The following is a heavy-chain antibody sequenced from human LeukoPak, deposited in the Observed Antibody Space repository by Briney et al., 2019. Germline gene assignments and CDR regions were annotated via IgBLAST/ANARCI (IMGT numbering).Heavy chain of an antibody. Sequence: SETLSLTCTVSGGSISSGGYYWSWIRQPPGKGLEWIGYIYYSGSTYYNPSLKSRVTISVDTSKNQFSLKLSSVTAADTAVYYCAREGVTGYSTWGQGTLVTVSS. D-gene: IGHD6-13*01. CDR1: GGSISSGGYY. J-gene: IGHJ4*02. V-gene: IGHV4-30-4*01. CDR2: IYYSGST. CDR3: AREGVTGYST.